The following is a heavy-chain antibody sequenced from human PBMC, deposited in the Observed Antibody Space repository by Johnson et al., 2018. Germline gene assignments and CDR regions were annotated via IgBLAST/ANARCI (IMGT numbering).Heavy chain of an antibody. D-gene: IGHD6-13*01. CDR2: ISYDGSNK. V-gene: IGHV3-30*03. CDR1: GFTFSSYG. J-gene: IGHJ4*02. CDR3: ATDLVSGSWYAWDY. Sequence: QVQLVQSGGGVVQPGRSLRLSCAASGFTFSSYGMHWVRQAPGKGLEWVAVISYDGSNKYYADSVKGRFTISRDNSKNTLYLQMNSLRAEDTAVYYCATDLVSGSWYAWDYWGQGTLVTVSS.